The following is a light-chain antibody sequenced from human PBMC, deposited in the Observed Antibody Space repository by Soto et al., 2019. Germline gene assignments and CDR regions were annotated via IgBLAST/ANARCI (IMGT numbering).Light chain of an antibody. Sequence: DIQMTQSPSTLSASIGDRVTITCRASQNINNWIAWYQQKPGKAPKFLIYDASTLESGVPSRFSGSGFGTEFSLTISRLQPDDFGSYYCQHMRTFGKGTKGISN. CDR1: QNINNW. V-gene: IGKV1-5*01. J-gene: IGKJ1*01. CDR3: QHMRT. CDR2: DAS.